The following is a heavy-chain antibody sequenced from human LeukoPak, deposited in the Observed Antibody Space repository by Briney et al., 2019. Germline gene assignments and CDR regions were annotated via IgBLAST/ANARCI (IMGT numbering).Heavy chain of an antibody. J-gene: IGHJ4*02. CDR3: TKPLEGVWFGELLPDY. Sequence: GGSLRLSCATSGFTFSAYSMNWVRHAPGKGLEWVGFIRSKAYGGTTEYAASVKGRFTISRDDSKSIAYLQMNSLKTEDTAVYYCTKPLEGVWFGELLPDYWGQGTLVTVSS. CDR2: IRSKAYGGTT. CDR1: GFTFSAYS. V-gene: IGHV3-49*04. D-gene: IGHD3-10*01.